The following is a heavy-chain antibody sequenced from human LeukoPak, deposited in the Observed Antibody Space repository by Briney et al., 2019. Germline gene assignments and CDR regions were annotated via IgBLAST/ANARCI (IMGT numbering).Heavy chain of an antibody. Sequence: SSETLSLTCAVYGGYFSGYYWSWLRQPPGKGLEWIGEINHSGSTNYNPSLKSRVTISVDTSKNQSSLKLSSVTAADTAVYYCARRRRIVGATPGAFGIWGQGTMVTVSS. CDR3: ARRRRIVGATPGAFGI. J-gene: IGHJ3*02. V-gene: IGHV4-34*01. CDR1: GGYFSGYY. CDR2: INHSGST. D-gene: IGHD1-26*01.